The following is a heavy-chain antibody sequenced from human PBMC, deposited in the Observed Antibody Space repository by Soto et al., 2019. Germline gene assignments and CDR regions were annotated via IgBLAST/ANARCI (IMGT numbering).Heavy chain of an antibody. D-gene: IGHD1-26*01. CDR2: ISYDGSNK. Sequence: RGSLRLSCAASGFTFSSYAMHWVRQAPGKGLEWVAVISYDGSNKYYADSVKGRFTISRDNSKNTLYLQMNSLRAEDTAVYYCARGMGGSYLGYYYYGMDVWGQGTTVTVSS. CDR1: GFTFSSYA. V-gene: IGHV3-30-3*01. CDR3: ARGMGGSYLGYYYYGMDV. J-gene: IGHJ6*02.